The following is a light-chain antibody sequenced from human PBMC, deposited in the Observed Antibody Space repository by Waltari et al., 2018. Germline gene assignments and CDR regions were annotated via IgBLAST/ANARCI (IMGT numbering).Light chain of an antibody. Sequence: DIQMTQSPSSLSASVGDRLTITCRASQGISNSLAWYQQKPGKAPKLLLYAASGLESGVPSRFSGSGSGTDYTLTISSLQPEDFATYYCQQYYSTPPVTFGQGTRLEIK. CDR1: QGISNS. CDR3: QQYYSTPPVT. V-gene: IGKV1-NL1*01. J-gene: IGKJ5*01. CDR2: AAS.